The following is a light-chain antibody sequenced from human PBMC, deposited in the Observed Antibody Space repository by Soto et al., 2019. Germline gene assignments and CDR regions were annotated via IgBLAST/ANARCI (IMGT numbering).Light chain of an antibody. J-gene: IGKJ4*01. CDR3: QQYGSSSLT. CDR2: GTS. V-gene: IGKV3-20*01. CDR1: QYVSTTF. Sequence: EIVLTQSPGTLSLSPGERATLSCRASQYVSTTFFAWYQQTPGQAPRLLIYGTSTRATGIPDRFSGSGSGTDFTLTISRPEPEDVAVYYCQQYGSSSLTFGGGTRMEIK.